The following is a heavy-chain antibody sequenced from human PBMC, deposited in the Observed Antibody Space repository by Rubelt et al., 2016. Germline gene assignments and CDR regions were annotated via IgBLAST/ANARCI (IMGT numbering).Heavy chain of an antibody. CDR1: GGSISSYY. CDR2: TNHSGST. Sequence: QVQLQESGPGLVKPSETLSLTCTVSGGSISSYYWSWIRQPPGKGLEWIGETNHSGSTNYNPSRKGRVNISGDTSQNQFSLEVGAVDAAETAVEYWAGRWPHPSYSSSSDDYWGQGTLVTVSS. V-gene: IGHV4-59*12. J-gene: IGHJ4*02. CDR3: AGRWPHPSYSSSSDDY. D-gene: IGHD6-6*01.